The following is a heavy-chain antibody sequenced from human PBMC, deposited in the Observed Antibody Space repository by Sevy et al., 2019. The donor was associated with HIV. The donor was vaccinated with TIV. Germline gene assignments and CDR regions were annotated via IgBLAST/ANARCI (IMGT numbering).Heavy chain of an antibody. Sequence: GGSLRLSCAASGFAFRTYAFHWVRQAPGRGLEWVGLISSNGDNAFYEKSVRGRFTISIDNSMNTLYLELNNLTPDDTAVYYCARGPEWELTSFLSHWGQGTLVTVSS. D-gene: IGHD3-9*01. CDR1: GFAFRTYA. J-gene: IGHJ4*02. V-gene: IGHV3-30-3*01. CDR3: ARGPEWELTSFLSH. CDR2: ISSNGDNA.